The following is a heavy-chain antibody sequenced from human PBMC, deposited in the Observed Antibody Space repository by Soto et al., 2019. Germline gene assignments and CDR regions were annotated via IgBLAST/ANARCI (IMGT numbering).Heavy chain of an antibody. CDR1: GFTFSRFW. CDR2: INNDGSTT. CDR3: ATYCGCPSCYMGGYS. Sequence: EVQLVESGGGLVQPGGSLRLSCAASGFTFSRFWMQWVRQVPGKGLVWVSYINNDGSTTTYAESVKGRFTISRDNAKNTLYLLMNSLSAEDTAVYYCATYCGCPSCYMGGYSWGQGTLVTVSS. J-gene: IGHJ4*02. D-gene: IGHD2-2*02. V-gene: IGHV3-74*02.